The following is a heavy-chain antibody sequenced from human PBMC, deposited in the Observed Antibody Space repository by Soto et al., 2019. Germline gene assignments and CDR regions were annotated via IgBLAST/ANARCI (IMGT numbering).Heavy chain of an antibody. D-gene: IGHD5-18*01. V-gene: IGHV4-30-4*01. CDR3: ARVNTAMGFPFDY. CDR1: GGSISSGDYY. J-gene: IGHJ4*02. Sequence: SETLSLTCTVSGGSISSGDYYWSWIRQPPGKGLEWIGYIYYSGSTYYNPSLKSRVTISVDTSKNQFSLKLSSVTAADTAVYYCARVNTAMGFPFDYWGQGTLVTVSS. CDR2: IYYSGST.